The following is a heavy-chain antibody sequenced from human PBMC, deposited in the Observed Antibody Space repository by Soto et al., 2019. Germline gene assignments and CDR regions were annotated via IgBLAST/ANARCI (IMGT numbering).Heavy chain of an antibody. J-gene: IGHJ3*02. CDR1: GYTFTYRY. V-gene: IGHV1-45*02. D-gene: IGHD6-13*01. CDR2: ITPFNGNT. Sequence: SVKVSCKASGYTFTYRYLHWVRQAPGQALEWMGWITPFNGNTNYAQKFQDRVTITRDRSMSTAYMELSSLRSEDTAMYYCASRIAAAGRGDAFDIWGQGTMVTVSS. CDR3: ASRIAAAGRGDAFDI.